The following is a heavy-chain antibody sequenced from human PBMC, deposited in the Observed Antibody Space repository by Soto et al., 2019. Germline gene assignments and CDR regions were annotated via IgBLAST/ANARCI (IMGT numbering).Heavy chain of an antibody. J-gene: IGHJ6*03. V-gene: IGHV3-7*01. D-gene: IGHD2-2*01. CDR3: AREYQLPYYYYYYMDV. CDR2: IKQDGSEK. CDR1: GFTFSSYW. Sequence: GGSLRLSCAASGFTFSSYWMSWVRQAPGKGLEWVANIKQDGSEKYYVDSVKGRFTISRDNAKNSLYLQMNSLRAEDTAVYYCAREYQLPYYYYYYMDVWGKGTTVTV.